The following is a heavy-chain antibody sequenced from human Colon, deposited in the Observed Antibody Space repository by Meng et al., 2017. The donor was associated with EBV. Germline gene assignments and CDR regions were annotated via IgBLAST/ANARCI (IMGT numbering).Heavy chain of an antibody. Sequence: QVQLQQSGPGLVKPSQTLSRSCAIPGDCVSSNSAAWNWIRQAPARGLEWLGRTYYRFKWYNDYAVSVKSRITINPDTSKNQFSLQLNSVTPEDTAVYYCARVAVGISSFDYWGQGTLVTASS. D-gene: IGHD1-26*01. CDR2: TYYRFKWYN. CDR3: ARVAVGISSFDY. J-gene: IGHJ4*02. V-gene: IGHV6-1*01. CDR1: GDCVSSNSAA.